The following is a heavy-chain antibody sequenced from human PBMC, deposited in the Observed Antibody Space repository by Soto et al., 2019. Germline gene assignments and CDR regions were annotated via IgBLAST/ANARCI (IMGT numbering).Heavy chain of an antibody. D-gene: IGHD6-13*01. CDR1: GFTFSSYW. J-gene: IGHJ6*02. Sequence: EVQLVESGGGLVQPGGSLRLACAASGFTFSSYWMHWVRQAPGKGLVWISRIIRDGSSTNYADSVKGRFTISRDNAKNTRDLEINSLRADDTAPYFCGRGGSGIYGMDIWVQGTTVIVSS. CDR3: GRGGSGIYGMDI. CDR2: IIRDGSST. V-gene: IGHV3-74*01.